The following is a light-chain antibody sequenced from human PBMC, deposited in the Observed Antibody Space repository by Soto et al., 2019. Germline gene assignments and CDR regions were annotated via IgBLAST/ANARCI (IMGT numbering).Light chain of an antibody. J-gene: IGKJ2*01. Sequence: DIVMTQTPLSLSVTPGQPASISCKSSQSLLHSDGKTYLYWYLQKPGQSPQLLIYEASNKFSGVPDRFSGSGSGTDFTLKISRVEAEDVRVYYCMQSIQLPVTFGQGTKLEIK. CDR1: QSLLHSDGKTY. V-gene: IGKV2D-29*02. CDR3: MQSIQLPVT. CDR2: EAS.